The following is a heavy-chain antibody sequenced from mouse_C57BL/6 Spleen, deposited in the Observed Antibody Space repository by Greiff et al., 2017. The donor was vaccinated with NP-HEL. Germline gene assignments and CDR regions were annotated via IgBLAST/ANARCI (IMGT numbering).Heavy chain of an antibody. D-gene: IGHD3-2*02. CDR2: ISSGGSYT. CDR3: ARKGAAQATNYAMDY. CDR1: GFTFSSYG. Sequence: EVHLVESGGDLVKPGGSLKLSCAASGFTFSSYGMSWVRQTPDKRLEWVATISSGGSYTYYPDSVKGRFTISRDNAKNTLYLQMSSLKSEDTAMYYCARKGAAQATNYAMDYWGQGTSVTVSS. V-gene: IGHV5-6*01. J-gene: IGHJ4*01.